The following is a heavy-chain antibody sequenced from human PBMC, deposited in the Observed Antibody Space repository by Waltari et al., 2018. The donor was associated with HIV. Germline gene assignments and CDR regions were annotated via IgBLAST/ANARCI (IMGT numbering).Heavy chain of an antibody. CDR3: ASPAGDCSGNFCYTGEIDP. CDR1: GFNVTHFA. CDR2: IWSNGKKR. V-gene: IGHV3-33*03. D-gene: IGHD6-19*01. J-gene: IGHJ2*01. Sequence: QVTLVESGGGVVQPGKSLRLSCVASGFNVTHFAMHWVRQAPGKGLEWVAVIWSNGKKRFYVEAVKGRFIISRDSPKNTIFLQMNTLKVDDTALYYCASPAGDCSGNFCYTGEIDPWGHGTQVIVSS.